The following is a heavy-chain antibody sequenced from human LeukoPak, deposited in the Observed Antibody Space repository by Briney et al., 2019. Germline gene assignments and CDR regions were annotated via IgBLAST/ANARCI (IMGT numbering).Heavy chain of an antibody. CDR1: GFTFRDYH. CDR2: ISGSGSTK. D-gene: IGHD5-24*01. V-gene: IGHV3-11*01. J-gene: IGHJ3*02. CDR3: AKKMEVATIGSDVFDI. Sequence: GGSLRLSCAASGFTFRDYHMTWIRQAPGRGLEWLSYISGSGSTKFYADSVKGRFTISRDNVQNSLYLQMHSLRAEDTAVYYCAKKMEVATIGSDVFDIWGQGTMVTVSS.